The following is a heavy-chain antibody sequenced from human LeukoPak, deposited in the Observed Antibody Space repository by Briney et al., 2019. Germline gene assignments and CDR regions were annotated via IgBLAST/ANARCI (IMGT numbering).Heavy chain of an antibody. J-gene: IGHJ4*02. Sequence: SETLSLTCAVSGGSISSSNWWSWVRQPPGKGLEWIGEIYHSGSTNYNPSLKSRVTISVDKSKNQFSLQLNSVTPEDTAVYYCARGSSSSWYSSHLYFDYWGQGTLVTVSS. V-gene: IGHV4-4*02. D-gene: IGHD6-13*01. CDR1: GGSISSSNW. CDR2: IYHSGST. CDR3: ARGSSSSWYSSHLYFDY.